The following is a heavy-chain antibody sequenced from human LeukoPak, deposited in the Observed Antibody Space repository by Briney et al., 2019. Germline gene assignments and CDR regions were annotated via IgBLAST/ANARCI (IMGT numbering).Heavy chain of an antibody. CDR1: GXTFSSYV. CDR2: ISGSGGST. Sequence: PGGSLRLSCAASGXTFSSYVMNWVRQAPGKGLEWVSTISGSGGSTYYADSVKGRFTISRDNSKNTLYLQMNSLRAEDTAVYYCAKGTVAGALNWFDPWGQGTLVTVSS. J-gene: IGHJ5*02. D-gene: IGHD6-19*01. V-gene: IGHV3-23*01. CDR3: AKGTVAGALNWFDP.